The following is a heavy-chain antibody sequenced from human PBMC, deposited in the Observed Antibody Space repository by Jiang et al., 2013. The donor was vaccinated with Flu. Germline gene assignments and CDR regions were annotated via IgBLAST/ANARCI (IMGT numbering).Heavy chain of an antibody. CDR3: SCYGTWFDP. J-gene: IGHJ5*02. V-gene: IGHV1-46*01. Sequence: GAEVKKPGASVKVSCKASGYTFTSYYMHWVRQAPGQGLEWMGIINPSGGSTSYAQKFQGRVTMTRNTSISTAYMELSSLRSEDTAVYYCSCYGTWFDPWGQGTLVTVSS. CDR1: GYTFTSYY. D-gene: IGHD2-2*01. CDR2: INPSGGST.